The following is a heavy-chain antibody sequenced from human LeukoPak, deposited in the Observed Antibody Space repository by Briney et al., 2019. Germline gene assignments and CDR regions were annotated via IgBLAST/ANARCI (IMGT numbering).Heavy chain of an antibody. V-gene: IGHV3-23*01. D-gene: IGHD3-22*01. Sequence: GGSLRLSCAASRFTFKNYAMSWVRQAPGKGLEWVSSISSSGDATYYANSVKGRFTISRGNSKNTLYLQMNSLRAEDTAVYYCAESFGGSGYYYVYFDNWGQGTLVTVSS. J-gene: IGHJ4*02. CDR2: ISSSGDAT. CDR1: RFTFKNYA. CDR3: AESFGGSGYYYVYFDN.